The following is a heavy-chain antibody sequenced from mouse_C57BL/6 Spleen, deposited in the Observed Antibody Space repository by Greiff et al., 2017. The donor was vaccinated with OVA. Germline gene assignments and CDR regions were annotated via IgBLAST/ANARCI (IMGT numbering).Heavy chain of an antibody. CDR2: IYPGDGDT. V-gene: IGHV1-82*01. CDR3: ARLTTVVAGDAMDY. Sequence: QVQLKESGPELVKPGASVKISCKASGYAFSSSWMNWVKQRPGKGLEWIGRIYPGDGDTNYNGKFKGKATLTADKSSSTAYMQLSSLTSEDSAVYFCARLTTVVAGDAMDYWGQGTSVTVSS. CDR1: GYAFSSSW. D-gene: IGHD1-1*01. J-gene: IGHJ4*01.